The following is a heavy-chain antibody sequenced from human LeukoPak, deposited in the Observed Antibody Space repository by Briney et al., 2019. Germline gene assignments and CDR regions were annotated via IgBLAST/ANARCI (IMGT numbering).Heavy chain of an antibody. CDR3: ARDLSGSPYFDY. V-gene: IGHV4-4*07. D-gene: IGHD3-10*01. CDR1: GASISSYY. J-gene: IGHJ4*02. CDR2: LYISGST. Sequence: TSETLSLTCTVSGASISSYYYNWTRQTAGRGLEWIGRLYISGSTDYNPSLKSRVTISVDTSNNQFSLNLNSVTAADTAVYFCARDLSGSPYFDYWGQGVLVTVSS.